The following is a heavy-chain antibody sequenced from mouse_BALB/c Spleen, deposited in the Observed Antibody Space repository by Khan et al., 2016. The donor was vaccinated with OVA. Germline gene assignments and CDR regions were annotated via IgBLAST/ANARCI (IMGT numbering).Heavy chain of an antibody. V-gene: IGHV3-2*02. CDR1: GYSITSGYA. D-gene: IGHD1-1*01. CDR3: ARGNYYGYYFDY. J-gene: IGHJ2*01. CDR2: ISYSGVT. Sequence: EVQLVESGPGLVKPSQSLSLTCTVTGYSITSGYAWNWLRQFPGNKLEWMGYISYSGVTSYTPSLKSRISITRDTSKNQFFLQLNSVTTEDTATYSCARGNYYGYYFDYWGQGTTLTVSS.